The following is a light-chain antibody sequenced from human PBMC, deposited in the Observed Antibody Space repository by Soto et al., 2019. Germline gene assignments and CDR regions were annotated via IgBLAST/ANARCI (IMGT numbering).Light chain of an antibody. CDR3: QQYGSSPVT. CDR1: QSVGSN. J-gene: IGKJ4*01. Sequence: EIVMTQSPATLSVSPGERATLSCRASQSVGSNLAWYQQKPGQAPRLLIYGASSRATGIPDRFSGSGSGTDFTLTISRLEPEDFAVYYCQQYGSSPVTFGGGTKVDIK. CDR2: GAS. V-gene: IGKV3-20*01.